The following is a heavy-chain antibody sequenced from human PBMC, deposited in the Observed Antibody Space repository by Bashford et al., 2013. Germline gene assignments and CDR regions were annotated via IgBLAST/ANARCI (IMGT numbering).Heavy chain of an antibody. CDR3: ATPHHASDI. Sequence: VRQAPGKGLEWVSAIRGAGIETFYADSVKGRFTISRDNSRDTLYLEMNDLRADDTAIYYCATPHHASDIWGQGTMVTVSS. V-gene: IGHV3-23*01. D-gene: IGHD1-14*01. J-gene: IGHJ3*02. CDR2: IRGAGIET.